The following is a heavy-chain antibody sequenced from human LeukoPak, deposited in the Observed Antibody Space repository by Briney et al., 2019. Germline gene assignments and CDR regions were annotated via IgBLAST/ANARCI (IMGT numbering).Heavy chain of an antibody. D-gene: IGHD6-13*01. CDR1: GFTFSGSV. V-gene: IGHV3-73*01. CDR3: ARLEDSSPIEVALDI. Sequence: GGSLKLSCAASGFTFSGSVMHWVRQAAGKGLEWVGRIRSKRNNYATAYSASVKGRFTISRDDSKNTVYLHMDSLKTEDTALYYCARLEDSSPIEVALDIWGQGTVVTVSS. J-gene: IGHJ3*02. CDR2: IRSKRNNYAT.